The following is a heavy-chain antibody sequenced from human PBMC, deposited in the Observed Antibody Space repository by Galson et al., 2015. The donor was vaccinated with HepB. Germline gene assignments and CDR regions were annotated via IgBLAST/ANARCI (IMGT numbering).Heavy chain of an antibody. V-gene: IGHV3-23*01. CDR3: AKEIGRGPEVY. CDR1: GFTFSVYA. CDR2: ISGSGSRT. Sequence: SLRLSCAASGFTFSVYAMSWVRQAPGKGLEWVSDISGSGSRTNYADSVQGRFSISRDNSKNTLYLQMNTLRVEDTAVYYCAKEIGRGPEVYWGQGTLVTVSS. D-gene: IGHD6-25*01. J-gene: IGHJ4*02.